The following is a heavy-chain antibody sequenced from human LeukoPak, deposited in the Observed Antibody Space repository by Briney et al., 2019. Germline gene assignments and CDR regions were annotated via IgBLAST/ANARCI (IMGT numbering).Heavy chain of an antibody. J-gene: IGHJ4*02. CDR1: GFTVSSNY. CDR2: IYSGGST. CDR3: ARRRTVVAPFDY. Sequence: PGGSLRLSCAASGFTVSSNYMSWVRQAPGKGLEWVSVIYSGGSTYYADSVKGRFTISRDNSKNTLYLQMNSLRAEDTAVYYCARRRTVVAPFDYWGQGTLDTVSS. V-gene: IGHV3-53*01. D-gene: IGHD2-15*01.